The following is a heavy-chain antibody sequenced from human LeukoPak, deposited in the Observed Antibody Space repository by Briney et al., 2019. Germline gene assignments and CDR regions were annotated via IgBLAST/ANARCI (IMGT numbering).Heavy chain of an antibody. CDR1: GFTFSSYS. V-gene: IGHV3-21*01. Sequence: GGSLRLSCAASGFTFSSYSMNWVRQAPGKGLERVSSISSSSSYIYYADSVKGRFTISRDNAKNSLYLQMNSLRAEDTAVYYCACSVIWDTAILPYYFDYWGQEPLATVSS. D-gene: IGHD5-18*01. CDR2: ISSSSSYI. J-gene: IGHJ4*02. CDR3: ACSVIWDTAILPYYFDY.